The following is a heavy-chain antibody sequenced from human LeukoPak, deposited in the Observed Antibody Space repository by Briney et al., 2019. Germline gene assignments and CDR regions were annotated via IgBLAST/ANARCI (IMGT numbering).Heavy chain of an antibody. D-gene: IGHD5-12*01. CDR2: ISYDASNK. V-gene: IGHV3-30-3*01. Sequence: GGSLRLSCAASGFTFSAFAMHWARQAPGKGLERVAAISYDASNKYYAVSVRGRFTISRDNSRNTLFLQMNSLRADDTAVYYCARGTTDIVAEISDAFDIWGQGTVVTVSS. J-gene: IGHJ3*02. CDR3: ARGTTDIVAEISDAFDI. CDR1: GFTFSAFA.